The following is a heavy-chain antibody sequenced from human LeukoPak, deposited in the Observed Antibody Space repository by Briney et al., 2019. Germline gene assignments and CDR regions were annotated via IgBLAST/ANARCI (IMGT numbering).Heavy chain of an antibody. Sequence: GGSLRLSCAASGFTFDNYAMHWVRQAPGKGLEWLSIISWNSGYIGYADSVKGRFTISRDNAKKSLDLQMNSLRAEDTAYYYCAKVRGTYSSGYFFDYWGQGTLVTVSS. V-gene: IGHV3-9*01. D-gene: IGHD6-19*01. CDR3: AKVRGTYSSGYFFDY. J-gene: IGHJ4*02. CDR2: ISWNSGYI. CDR1: GFTFDNYA.